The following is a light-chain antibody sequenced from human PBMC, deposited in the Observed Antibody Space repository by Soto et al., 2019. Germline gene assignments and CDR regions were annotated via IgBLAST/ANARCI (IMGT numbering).Light chain of an antibody. CDR2: GAS. Sequence: EIVLTQSPATLSVSPGERATLSCRASQSVSSNLAWYQQKPGQAPRLLIYGASTRATGIPARFSGSGSGTEFTLTISSQPSEDFAVYYCQQYNNWPPLTFGGGTKVEIK. CDR1: QSVSSN. CDR3: QQYNNWPPLT. V-gene: IGKV3-15*01. J-gene: IGKJ4*02.